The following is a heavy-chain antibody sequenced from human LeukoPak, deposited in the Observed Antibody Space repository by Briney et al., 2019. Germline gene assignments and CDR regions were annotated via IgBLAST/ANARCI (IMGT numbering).Heavy chain of an antibody. Sequence: GGSLRLSCAASGFTFSSYSMNWVRQAPGKGLEWVSYISSSSTIYYADSVKGRFTISRDNAKNSLYLQMNSLRAEDTAVYYCARDGASLYWGSLLSGGFDYWGQGALVTVSS. CDR1: GFTFSSYS. CDR3: ARDGASLYWGSLLSGGFDY. V-gene: IGHV3-48*04. CDR2: ISSSSTI. J-gene: IGHJ4*02. D-gene: IGHD3-16*01.